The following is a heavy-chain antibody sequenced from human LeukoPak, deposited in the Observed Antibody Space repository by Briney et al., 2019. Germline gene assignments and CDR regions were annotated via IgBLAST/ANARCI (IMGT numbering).Heavy chain of an antibody. CDR3: TRDQTPYY. Sequence: GGSLRLSCTTSGLTFGDYAMTWVRQAPGKGLEWVGFIRSKIYGGTPEYAASVKGRFTISRDDSKGIAYLQMNSLKTEDTGVYYCTRDQTPYYWGQGTLVTVSS. V-gene: IGHV3-49*04. CDR1: GLTFGDYA. CDR2: IRSKIYGGTP. J-gene: IGHJ4*02.